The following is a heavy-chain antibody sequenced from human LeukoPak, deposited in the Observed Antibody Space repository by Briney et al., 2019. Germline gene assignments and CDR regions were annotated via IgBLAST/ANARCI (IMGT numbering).Heavy chain of an antibody. J-gene: IGHJ4*02. CDR2: ISPDGSTT. CDR3: TRDFDFSSAI. D-gene: IGHD3-3*01. V-gene: IGHV3-74*01. Sequence: GGSLRLSCAASGFTFSSYWMHWVRQAPGKGLVWVSRISPDGSTTGHADSVKGRFTTSRDNAKNTLFLQMNSLGAEDTAVYYCTRDFDFSSAIWGQGTLVTVSS. CDR1: GFTFSSYW.